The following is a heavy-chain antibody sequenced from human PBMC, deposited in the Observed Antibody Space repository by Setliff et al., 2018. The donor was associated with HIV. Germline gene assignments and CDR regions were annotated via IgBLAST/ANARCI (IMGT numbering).Heavy chain of an antibody. J-gene: IGHJ5*02. Sequence: GGSLRLSCAASGFTLMSYGMHWVRQAPGKGLEWVAVILYDGSNIHYADSVKGRFTISRDNTKNSLYLQMNSLRAEDTAVYYCAAQWLGQTGGSWGQGTLVTVSS. CDR1: GFTLMSYG. CDR3: AAQWLGQTGGS. D-gene: IGHD6-19*01. V-gene: IGHV3-30*03. CDR2: ILYDGSNI.